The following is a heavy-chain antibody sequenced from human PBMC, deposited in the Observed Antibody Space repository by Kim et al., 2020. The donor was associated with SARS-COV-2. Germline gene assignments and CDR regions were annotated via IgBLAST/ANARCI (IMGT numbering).Heavy chain of an antibody. J-gene: IGHJ4*02. D-gene: IGHD6-13*01. CDR3: AKDRGKWVGPPPSIAAAGQGY. CDR2: ISYDGSNK. V-gene: IGHV3-30*18. CDR1: GFTFSSYG. Sequence: GGSLRLSCAASGFTFSSYGMHWVRQAPGKGLEWVAVISYDGSNKYYADSVKGRFTISRDNSKNTLYLQMNSLRAEDTAVYYCAKDRGKWVGPPPSIAAAGQGYWGQGTLVTVSS.